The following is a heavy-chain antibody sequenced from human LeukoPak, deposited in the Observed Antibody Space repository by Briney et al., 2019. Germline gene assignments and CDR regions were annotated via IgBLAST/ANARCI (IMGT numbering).Heavy chain of an antibody. CDR2: IYNGRTT. J-gene: IGHJ5*01. CDR1: GGSISSINHH. CDR3: VRHDGRSGGTMGAFDS. V-gene: IGHV4-39*01. D-gene: IGHD4-23*01. Sequence: SETLSLTCTVSGGSISSINHHWGWVRQSPGKDLEWIGSIYNGRTTFSNPSLNSRVTISIVTSKNQFSLQLNSVTAADTAVFYCVRHDGRSGGTMGAFDSWGQGSLVTVSS.